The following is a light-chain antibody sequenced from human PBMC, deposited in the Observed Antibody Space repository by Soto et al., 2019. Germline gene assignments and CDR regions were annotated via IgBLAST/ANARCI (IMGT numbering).Light chain of an antibody. CDR2: WAS. V-gene: IGKV4-1*01. Sequence: DIVMTQSPDSLAVSLGERATINCKSSQSVLYISDNKNYLAWYQQKPRQPPKLLIYWASTRESWVPDRFSGSGSGTDFTLTISSLQAEYVAVYYCQQYYNTPHTFGQGTKLEIK. CDR3: QQYYNTPHT. J-gene: IGKJ2*01. CDR1: QSVLYISDNKNY.